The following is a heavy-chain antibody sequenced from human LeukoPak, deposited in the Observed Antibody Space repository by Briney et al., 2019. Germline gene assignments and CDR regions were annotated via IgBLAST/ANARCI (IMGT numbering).Heavy chain of an antibody. CDR3: ARDTVWFGES. Sequence: PGGSLRLSCAASGFTVSSNYMSWVRQAPGKGLEWVSIIYSGGSTFYADSVKGRFTISRDNSKNTLYLQMNSLRAEDTAVYYCARDTVWFGESGGQGTLVTVSS. J-gene: IGHJ4*02. CDR1: GFTVSSNY. V-gene: IGHV3-53*01. D-gene: IGHD3-10*01. CDR2: IYSGGST.